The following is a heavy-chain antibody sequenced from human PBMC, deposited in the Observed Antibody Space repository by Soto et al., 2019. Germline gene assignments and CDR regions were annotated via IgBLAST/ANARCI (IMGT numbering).Heavy chain of an antibody. J-gene: IGHJ4*02. CDR2: INSDGTTT. CDR3: TRGGTTTTYWALFSY. CDR1: GFTFSNSW. V-gene: IGHV3-74*03. D-gene: IGHD1-26*01. Sequence: EVQLVESGGGLVQPGGSLRLSCAASGFTFSNSWIHWVRQVPGKGLVWVSRINSDGTTTTYADFVKGRFTISRDNAKNPLSLQMDNLGADDTAVYYCTRGGTTTTYWALFSYWCQGALVTVSS.